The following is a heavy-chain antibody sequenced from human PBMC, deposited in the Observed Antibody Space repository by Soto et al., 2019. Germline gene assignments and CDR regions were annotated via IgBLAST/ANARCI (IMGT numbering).Heavy chain of an antibody. CDR2: ISAYNGNT. V-gene: IGHV1-18*01. Sequence: GASVKVSCKASGYTFTSYGISWVRQAPGQGLEWMGWISAYNGNTNYAQKLQGRVTMTTDTSTSTAYMELRSLRSDDTAVYYCARDRGGGYQLLPYYYYYGLDVWSQGTTVTVSS. CDR3: ARDRGGGYQLLPYYYYYGLDV. CDR1: GYTFTSYG. D-gene: IGHD2-2*01. J-gene: IGHJ6*02.